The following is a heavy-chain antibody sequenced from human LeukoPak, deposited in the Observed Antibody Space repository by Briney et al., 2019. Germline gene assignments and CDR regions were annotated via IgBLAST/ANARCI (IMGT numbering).Heavy chain of an antibody. CDR1: GFTFSDYA. CDR3: AREEYYYDSSGYLGAFDI. V-gene: IGHV3-23*01. J-gene: IGHJ3*02. CDR2: VMDSGDIT. D-gene: IGHD3-22*01. Sequence: PGGSLRLSCAASGFTFSDYAMRWVRQAPGKGLEWISSVMDSGDITYYADSVKGRFTISRDNSKNTLYLQMNSLRAEDTAVYYCAREEYYYDSSGYLGAFDIWGQGTMVTVSS.